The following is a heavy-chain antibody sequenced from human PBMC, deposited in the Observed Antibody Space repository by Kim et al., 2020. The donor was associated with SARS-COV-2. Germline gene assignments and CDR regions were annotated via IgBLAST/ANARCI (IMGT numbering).Heavy chain of an antibody. CDR2: IIPIFGTA. V-gene: IGHV1-69*13. Sequence: SVKVSCKASGGTFSSYAISWVRQAPGQGLEWMGGIIPIFGTANYAQKFQGRVTITADESTSTAYMELSSLRSEDTAVYYCARDGPYQNVLLWFGELFFPEWGQGTLVTVSS. CDR1: GGTFSSYA. J-gene: IGHJ4*02. CDR3: ARDGPYQNVLLWFGELFFPE. D-gene: IGHD3-10*01.